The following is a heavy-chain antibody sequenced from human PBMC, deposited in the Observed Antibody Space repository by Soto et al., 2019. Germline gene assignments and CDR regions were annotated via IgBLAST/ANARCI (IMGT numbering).Heavy chain of an antibody. CDR3: VSGVPN. Sequence: SETLSLTCTVSAGFISTGGYYLSWLRQHPGTGLEWIGHISYSGSTYYNTSLKSRVTISVDTSRNQFSLIVNFLFVADRAVYYCVSGVPNWGQGTLV. CDR1: AGFISTGGYY. CDR2: ISYSGST. J-gene: IGHJ4*01. D-gene: IGHD3-16*01. V-gene: IGHV4-31*03.